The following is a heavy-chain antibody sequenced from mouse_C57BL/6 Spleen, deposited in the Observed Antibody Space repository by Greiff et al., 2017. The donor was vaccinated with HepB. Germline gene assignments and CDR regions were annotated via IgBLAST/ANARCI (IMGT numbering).Heavy chain of an antibody. V-gene: IGHV5-17*01. Sequence: EVHLVESGGGLVKPGGSLKLSCAASGFTFSDYGMHWVRQAPEKGLEWVAYISSGSSTIYYADTVKGRFTISRDNAKNTLFLQMTSLRSEDTAMYYCARPAPRYAMDYWGQGTSVTVSS. CDR2: ISSGSSTI. J-gene: IGHJ4*01. CDR1: GFTFSDYG. CDR3: ARPAPRYAMDY. D-gene: IGHD2-10*02.